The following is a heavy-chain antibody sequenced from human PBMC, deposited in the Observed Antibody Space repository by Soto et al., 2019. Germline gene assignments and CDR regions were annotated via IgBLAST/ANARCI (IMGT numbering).Heavy chain of an antibody. CDR3: ARVAVTTSYYFDY. CDR2: IFYSGST. D-gene: IGHD4-17*01. V-gene: IGHV4-31*03. CDR1: GGSISSGGYY. J-gene: IGHJ4*02. Sequence: QVQLQESGPGLVKPSQTLSLTCTVSGGSISSGGYYWSWIRQHPGKGLEWIGYIFYSGSTYYNPCLKSRVTISVHTSKNHFSLRLSSVTAADTAVYYCARVAVTTSYYFDYWGQGTLVTVSS.